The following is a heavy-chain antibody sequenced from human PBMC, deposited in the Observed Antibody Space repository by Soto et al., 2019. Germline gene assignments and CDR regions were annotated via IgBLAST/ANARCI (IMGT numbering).Heavy chain of an antibody. D-gene: IGHD3-10*01. J-gene: IGHJ4*02. CDR3: AKNNYGSWYYYNGLDY. V-gene: IGHV3-30*18. Sequence: GGSLRLSCAASEFTFSSFAMHWVRQAPGKGLEWVAVVSDDGGNEYYTDSVKGRFTISRDNSKNTLYLQMNTLRVEDTAVYYCAKNNYGSWYYYNGLDYWGQGTLVTVSS. CDR2: VSDDGGNE. CDR1: EFTFSSFA.